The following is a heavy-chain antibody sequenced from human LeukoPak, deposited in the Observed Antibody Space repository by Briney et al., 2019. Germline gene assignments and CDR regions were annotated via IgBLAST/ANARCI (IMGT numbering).Heavy chain of an antibody. Sequence: PGGTLRLSCAASGFTFSRNGMTCVRQAPGKGLEWVSAISGSGGNTYYADSVKGRFTISRDNSKNTLYLQMNSLRAEDTAVYYCAELGITMIGGVWGKGTTVTISS. J-gene: IGHJ6*04. CDR3: AELGITMIGGV. CDR2: ISGSGGNT. D-gene: IGHD3-10*02. V-gene: IGHV3-23*01. CDR1: GFTFSRNG.